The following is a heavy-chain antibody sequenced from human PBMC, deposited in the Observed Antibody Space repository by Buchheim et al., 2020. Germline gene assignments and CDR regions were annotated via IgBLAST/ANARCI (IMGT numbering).Heavy chain of an antibody. V-gene: IGHV3-30*03. J-gene: IGHJ4*02. CDR3: SSTSRPLDY. CDR1: GFTFSSYG. Sequence: QVQLVESGGGVVQPGRSLRLSCAASGFTFSSYGMHWVRQAPGKGLEWVAVISYDGSNKYYADSVKGRFTISRDNSKNTLYLQMNSLRAEDTAVYYCSSTSRPLDYWGQGTL. CDR2: ISYDGSNK. D-gene: IGHD2-2*01.